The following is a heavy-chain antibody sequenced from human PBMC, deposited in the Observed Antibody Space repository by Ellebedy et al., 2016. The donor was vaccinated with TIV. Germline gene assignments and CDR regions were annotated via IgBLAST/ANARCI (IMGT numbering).Heavy chain of an antibody. CDR2: ISHSSITV. CDR1: GFSFRSYS. J-gene: IGHJ3*02. D-gene: IGHD7-27*01. CDR3: ARDMGWGNERINDAFDI. Sequence: GESLKISCAASGFSFRSYSMNWVRQAPGKGLEWVSYISHSSITVKYADSVKGRFTISRDNGKNSLYLQMNSLRVEDTALYYCARDMGWGNERINDAFDIWGQGTTVTVSS. V-gene: IGHV3-48*04.